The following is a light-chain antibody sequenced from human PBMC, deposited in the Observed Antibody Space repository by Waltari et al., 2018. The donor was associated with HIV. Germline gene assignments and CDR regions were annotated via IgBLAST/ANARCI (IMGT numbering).Light chain of an antibody. V-gene: IGLV3-19*01. CDR2: GTN. Sequence: SSELTQDPAVSVALRQTVRITCQGDSLRSCYASRYQQKPGQAPVVVLYGTNNRPSGIPDRFSGSSSGKTASLNITGAQAEDEADYYCNSRDSSGNVFGTGTKVTVL. CDR1: SLRSCY. J-gene: IGLJ1*01. CDR3: NSRDSSGNV.